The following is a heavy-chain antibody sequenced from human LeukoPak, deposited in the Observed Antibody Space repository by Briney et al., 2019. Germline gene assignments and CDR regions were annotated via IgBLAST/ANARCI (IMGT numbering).Heavy chain of an antibody. Sequence: PSETLSLTCAVYGGSFSGYYWSWIRQPPGKGLEWIGEINHSGSTNYNPSLKSRVTISVDTSKNQFSLKLSSVTAADTAVYYCASRVLSMGHFDYWGQGTLVTVSS. D-gene: IGHD2/OR15-2a*01. V-gene: IGHV4-34*01. CDR1: GGSFSGYY. CDR3: ASRVLSMGHFDY. J-gene: IGHJ4*02. CDR2: INHSGST.